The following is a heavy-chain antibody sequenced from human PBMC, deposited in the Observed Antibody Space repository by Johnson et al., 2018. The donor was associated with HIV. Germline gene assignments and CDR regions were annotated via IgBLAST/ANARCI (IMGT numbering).Heavy chain of an antibody. D-gene: IGHD4-17*01. CDR3: AKEGSRGTVTQAPDAFDI. CDR1: GFTFASSA. V-gene: IGHV3-7*01. J-gene: IGHJ3*02. CDR2: IKQDGSEK. Sequence: MQLVESGGGLEQPGGSLRLSCAASGFTFASSAMSWVRQAPGKGLAWVASIKQDGSEKYYVDSVKGRFTISRDNSKNTLYLQMNSLRVEDKAVYYCAKEGSRGTVTQAPDAFDIWGQGTVVTVSS.